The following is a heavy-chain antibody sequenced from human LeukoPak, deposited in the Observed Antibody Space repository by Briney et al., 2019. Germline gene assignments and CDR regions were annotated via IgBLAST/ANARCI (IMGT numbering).Heavy chain of an antibody. CDR3: ANFPNPQAGTSWFDP. Sequence: PGGSLRLSCAASGFTFSSYAMHWVCQAPGKGLEWVAVISYDGSNKYYADSVKGRFTISRDNSKNTLYLQMNSLRAEDTAVYYCANFPNPQAGTSWFDPWGQGTLVTVSS. J-gene: IGHJ5*02. D-gene: IGHD6-13*01. CDR2: ISYDGSNK. CDR1: GFTFSSYA. V-gene: IGHV3-30-3*01.